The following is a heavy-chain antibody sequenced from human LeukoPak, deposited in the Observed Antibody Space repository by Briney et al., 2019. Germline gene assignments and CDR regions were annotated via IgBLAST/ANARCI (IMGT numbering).Heavy chain of an antibody. D-gene: IGHD3-22*01. Sequence: GGSLRLSCAASGFTFSSYAIHRVRQAPGKGLEWVAVIAYDGGNKYYADSVKGRFTISRDNSKNTLFLQMNRLRAEDTAVYYCARDSSPWYYYDRSGSNGFDPWGQGTLVTVSS. V-gene: IGHV3-30-3*01. CDR3: ARDSSPWYYYDRSGSNGFDP. CDR1: GFTFSSYA. J-gene: IGHJ5*02. CDR2: IAYDGGNK.